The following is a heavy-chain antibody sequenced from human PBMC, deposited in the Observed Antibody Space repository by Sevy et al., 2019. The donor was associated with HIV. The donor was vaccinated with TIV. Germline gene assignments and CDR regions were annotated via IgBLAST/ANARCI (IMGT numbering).Heavy chain of an antibody. CDR2: LYHSGTT. Sequence: SETLSLTCAVSGYSMTSGYFWGWIRQSPGKGLEWIGSLYHSGTTYYSPSLKSRVTLSVDTSKNQFSLKVSSVTAADTAVYYCARVDSSGWSDYWGQGTLVTVSS. CDR3: ARVDSSGWSDY. V-gene: IGHV4-38-2*01. CDR1: GYSMTSGYF. J-gene: IGHJ4*02. D-gene: IGHD6-13*01.